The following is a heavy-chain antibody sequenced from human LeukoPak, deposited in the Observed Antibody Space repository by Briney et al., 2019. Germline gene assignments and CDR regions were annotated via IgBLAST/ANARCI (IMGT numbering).Heavy chain of an antibody. CDR1: HGSLSSSSYY. D-gene: IGHD6-13*01. J-gene: IGHJ4*02. CDR3: ARRHSSSWSTFHY. V-gene: IGHV4-39*01. CDR2: MYLSGNT. Sequence: SATESLTCTVTHGSLSSSSYYSGWIRQPPGKGLEWIGKMYLSGNTYYNPTLRSRVTVSVDTSKDQFSLKLSSVTAADTAVYYCARRHSSSWSTFHYWAQGTLITVSS.